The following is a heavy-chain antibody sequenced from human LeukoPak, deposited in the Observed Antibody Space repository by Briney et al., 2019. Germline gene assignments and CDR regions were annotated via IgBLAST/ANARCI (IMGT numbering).Heavy chain of an antibody. CDR1: GGSVSSGSYY. Sequence: SETLSLTCTVSGGSVSSGSYYWSWIRQPPGKGLEWIGYIYYSGSTNYNPSLKSRVTISVDTSKNQFSLKLSSVTAADTAVYYCARHDYGLSFDYWGQGTLVTVSS. J-gene: IGHJ4*02. CDR3: ARHDYGLSFDY. D-gene: IGHD4-17*01. CDR2: IYYSGST. V-gene: IGHV4-61*01.